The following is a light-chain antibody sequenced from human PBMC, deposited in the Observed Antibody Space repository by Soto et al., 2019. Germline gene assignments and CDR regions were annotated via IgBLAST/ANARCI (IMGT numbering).Light chain of an antibody. Sequence: QSSLTQPASVSGSPGQSITISCTGTSSDIGTYNVVSWYQQHPGKAPKVMIYEATKRPSGVSNRFSGSKSGNTASLTISGLQAEDEADYYCSSYGGSSTYVFGTVTKLTVL. CDR3: SSYGGSSTYV. CDR1: SSDIGTYNV. CDR2: EAT. J-gene: IGLJ1*01. V-gene: IGLV2-23*01.